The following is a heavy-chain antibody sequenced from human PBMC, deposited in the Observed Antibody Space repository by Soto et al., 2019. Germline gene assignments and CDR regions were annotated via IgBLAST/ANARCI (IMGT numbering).Heavy chain of an antibody. V-gene: IGHV3-30*14. D-gene: IGHD3-22*01. Sequence: GGSLRLSCAASGFTFSSYAMNWVRQAPGKGLEWVAVISYDGSNKYYADSVKGRFTISRDNSKNTLYLQMNSLRAEDTAVYYCARDRVESGYPEYFQHWGQGTLVTVSS. CDR1: GFTFSSYA. J-gene: IGHJ1*01. CDR2: ISYDGSNK. CDR3: ARDRVESGYPEYFQH.